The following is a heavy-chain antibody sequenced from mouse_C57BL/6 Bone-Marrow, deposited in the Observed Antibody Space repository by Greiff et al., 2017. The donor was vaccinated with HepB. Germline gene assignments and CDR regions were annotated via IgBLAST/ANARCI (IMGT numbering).Heavy chain of an antibody. J-gene: IGHJ4*01. CDR2: IYPGGGYT. CDR3: ARWRGNYPFDYAMDY. Sequence: QVQLQQSGAELVRPGTSVKMSCKASGYTFTNYWIGWAKQRPGHGLEWIGDIYPGGGYTNYKEKFKGKATLTADKSSSTAYMQFSSLTSEDSAIYDCARWRGNYPFDYAMDYWGQGTSVTVSS. CDR1: GYTFTNYW. V-gene: IGHV1-63*01. D-gene: IGHD2-1*01.